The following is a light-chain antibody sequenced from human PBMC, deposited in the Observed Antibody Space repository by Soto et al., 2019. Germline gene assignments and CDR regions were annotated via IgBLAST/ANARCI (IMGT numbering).Light chain of an antibody. CDR1: QGIRNY. J-gene: IGKJ3*01. CDR3: QKYSSVPV. Sequence: DIQMTQSPTSLSASVGDRDTITCRASQGIRNYVAWYQQIPGKAPKLLIYAASTLQSGVPSRCSGSGSGTDFTLSINGLQPEDVATYYCQKYSSVPVFGAGTKVEIK. V-gene: IGKV1-27*01. CDR2: AAS.